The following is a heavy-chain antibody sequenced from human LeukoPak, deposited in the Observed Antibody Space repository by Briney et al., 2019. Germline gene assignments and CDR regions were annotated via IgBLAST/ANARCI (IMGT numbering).Heavy chain of an antibody. D-gene: IGHD1-7*01. V-gene: IGHV3-9*01. Sequence: GGSLRLSCAASGFTFDDCAMHWVRQAPGKGLEWVSGISWNSGSIGYADSVKGRFTISRDNSKNTLYLQMNSLRAEDTAVYYCAKRRGLELLYYYYMDVWGKGTTVTVS. CDR2: ISWNSGSI. CDR1: GFTFDDCA. CDR3: AKRRGLELLYYYYMDV. J-gene: IGHJ6*03.